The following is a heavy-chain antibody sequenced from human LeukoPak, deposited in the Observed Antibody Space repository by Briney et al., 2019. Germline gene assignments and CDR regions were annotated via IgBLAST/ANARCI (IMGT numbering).Heavy chain of an antibody. CDR1: GASFSNDY. V-gene: IGHV4-59*01. Sequence: PSETLSFTCTVSGASFSNDYWSWVRQAPGKGLEWIGYIYHNGRTNYSPSLKSRITMSIDTSQNQFSLKLTSVTAADTAVYYCARASEGIGYFDTWGRGSLVTVSS. CDR2: IYHNGRT. D-gene: IGHD3-3*01. CDR3: ARASEGIGYFDT. J-gene: IGHJ4*02.